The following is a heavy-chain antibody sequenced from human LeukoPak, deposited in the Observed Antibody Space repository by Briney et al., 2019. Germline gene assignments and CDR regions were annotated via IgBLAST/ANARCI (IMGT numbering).Heavy chain of an antibody. Sequence: ASVKVSCKASGYAFTSYDINWVRQATGQGLEWMGWMNPNSGNTGYAQKFQGRVTMTRNTSISTAYMELSSLRSEDTAVYYCARGPRTVVRGVTGDYWGQGTLVTVSS. CDR2: MNPNSGNT. CDR1: GYAFTSYD. CDR3: ARGPRTVVRGVTGDY. D-gene: IGHD3-10*01. J-gene: IGHJ4*02. V-gene: IGHV1-8*01.